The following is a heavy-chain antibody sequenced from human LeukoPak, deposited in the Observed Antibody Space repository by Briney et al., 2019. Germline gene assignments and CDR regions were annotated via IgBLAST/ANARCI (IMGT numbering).Heavy chain of an antibody. CDR3: ARDSGMITFGGVVDY. D-gene: IGHD3-16*01. CDR1: GFGFSSYW. V-gene: IGHV3-74*01. Sequence: GGSLRLSCAAAGFGFSSYWMHWVRQYPGKGLVWVARIISDGSGTIYADSVKGRFTISRDNAKNTLYLHMNNLRAEDTAMYYCARDSGMITFGGVVDYWGQGTLVTVSS. J-gene: IGHJ4*02. CDR2: IISDGSGT.